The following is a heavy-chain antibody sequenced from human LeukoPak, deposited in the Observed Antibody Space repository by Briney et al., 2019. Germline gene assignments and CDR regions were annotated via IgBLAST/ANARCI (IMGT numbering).Heavy chain of an antibody. Sequence: GASVKVSFKASGYTFTIYYMHWVRQAPGQGLEWMGIINPSGGSTSYAQKFQGRVTMTRDMSTSTVYMELSSLRSEDTAVYYCAREMGALDYGDYVDAFDIWGQGTMVTVSS. V-gene: IGHV1-46*01. CDR3: AREMGALDYGDYVDAFDI. D-gene: IGHD4-17*01. CDR1: GYTFTIYY. CDR2: INPSGGST. J-gene: IGHJ3*02.